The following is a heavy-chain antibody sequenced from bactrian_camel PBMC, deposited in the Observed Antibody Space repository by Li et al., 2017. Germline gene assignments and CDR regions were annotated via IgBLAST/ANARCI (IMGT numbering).Heavy chain of an antibody. Sequence: HVQLVESGGGSVQAGGSLRLSCAASGYTYIRSCVGWFRQAPGKEREGVAFITSEGVLSVADSLKGRFTISKDNARNTLDLQMNSLKLEDTAMYYCAADFLQFCNGGRLTYWGQGTQVTVS. CDR1: GYTYIRSC. CDR2: ITSEGVL. D-gene: IGHD7*01. CDR3: AADFLQFCNGGRLTY. J-gene: IGHJ4*01. V-gene: IGHV3S53*01.